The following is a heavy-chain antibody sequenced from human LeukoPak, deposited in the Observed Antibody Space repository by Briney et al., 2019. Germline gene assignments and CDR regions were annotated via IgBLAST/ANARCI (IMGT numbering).Heavy chain of an antibody. CDR3: ARRQLGYGPRYYWFDP. D-gene: IGHD5-18*01. V-gene: IGHV4-59*12. CDR2: IYYSGST. J-gene: IGHJ5*02. CDR1: GGSISSYY. Sequence: KPSETLSLTCTVSGGSISSYYWSWIRQPPGKGLEWIGYIYYSGSTNYNPSLKSRVTISVDTSKNQFSLKLSSVTAADTAVYYCARRQLGYGPRYYWFDPWGQGTLVTVSS.